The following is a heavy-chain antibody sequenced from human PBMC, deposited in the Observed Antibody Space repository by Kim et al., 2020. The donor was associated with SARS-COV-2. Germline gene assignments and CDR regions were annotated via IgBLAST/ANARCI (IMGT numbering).Heavy chain of an antibody. D-gene: IGHD2-2*01. Sequence: GGSLRLSCAASGFTFSSYGIHWVRQAPGKGLEWVAVIWYDGSNKYYADSVKGRFTISRDNSKNTLYLQMNSLRAEDTAVYYCARGGYCSSTSCPKARANWYFDLWGRGTLVTVSS. J-gene: IGHJ2*01. CDR3: ARGGYCSSTSCPKARANWYFDL. CDR1: GFTFSSYG. CDR2: IWYDGSNK. V-gene: IGHV3-33*01.